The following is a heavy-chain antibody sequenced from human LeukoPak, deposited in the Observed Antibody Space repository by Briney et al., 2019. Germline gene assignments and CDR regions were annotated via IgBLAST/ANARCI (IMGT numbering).Heavy chain of an antibody. Sequence: GGSLRLSCAASGFTFSSYSMNWVRQAPGKGLEWLSYISNSGSYTKYADSVKGRFTISRDNAKKSLYLEMKSLRAEDTAVYYCARDWQSVSDRGAWYVGYFDHWGQGALVTVS. CDR3: ARDWQSVSDRGAWYVGYFDH. V-gene: IGHV3-21*01. D-gene: IGHD6-19*01. J-gene: IGHJ4*02. CDR2: ISNSGSYT. CDR1: GFTFSSYS.